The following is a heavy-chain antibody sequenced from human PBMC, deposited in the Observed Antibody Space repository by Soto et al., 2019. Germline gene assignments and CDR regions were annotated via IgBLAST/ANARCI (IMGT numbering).Heavy chain of an antibody. Sequence: QLGGSLRLSCAASGFTFSSYAMHWVRQAPGKGLEWVAVISYDGSNKYYADSVKGRFTISRDNSKNTLYLQMNSLRAEDTAVYYCARDRSGSYFDYWGQGTLVTVSS. D-gene: IGHD1-1*01. V-gene: IGHV3-30-3*01. CDR1: GFTFSSYA. J-gene: IGHJ4*02. CDR3: ARDRSGSYFDY. CDR2: ISYDGSNK.